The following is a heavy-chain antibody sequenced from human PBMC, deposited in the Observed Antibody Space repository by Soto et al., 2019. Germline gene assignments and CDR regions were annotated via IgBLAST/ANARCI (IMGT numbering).Heavy chain of an antibody. CDR3: ARRLLPDNWFDP. CDR2: MNPNSGNT. J-gene: IGHJ5*02. V-gene: IGHV1-8*01. Sequence: ASVKVSCKASGYTFTSYDINWVRQASGQGLEWMGWMNPNSGNTGSAQKFQGRVTMTRNTSINTAYMELSSLRSEDTAVYYCARRLLPDNWFDPCGQGTLVTVSS. D-gene: IGHD2-15*01. CDR1: GYTFTSYD.